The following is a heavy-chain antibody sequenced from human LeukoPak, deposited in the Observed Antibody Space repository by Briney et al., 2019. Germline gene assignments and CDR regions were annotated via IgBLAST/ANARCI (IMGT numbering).Heavy chain of an antibody. J-gene: IGHJ4*02. CDR1: GFTFSDYY. CDR3: ARVYYDSSGCFDY. D-gene: IGHD3-22*01. V-gene: IGHV3-11*04. Sequence: GGSLRPSCAASGFTFSDYYMSWIRQAPGKGLEWVSYISSSGSTIYYADSVKGRFTISRDNAKNSLYLQMNSLRAEDTAVYYCARVYYDSSGCFDYWGQGTLVTVSS. CDR2: ISSSGSTI.